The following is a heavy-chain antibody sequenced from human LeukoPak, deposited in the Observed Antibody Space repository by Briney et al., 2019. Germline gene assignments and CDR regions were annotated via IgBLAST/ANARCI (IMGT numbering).Heavy chain of an antibody. Sequence: PGGSLRLSCAASGFTFSTYSMNWVRQAPGKALEWVSYISSDSSAIYYADSVKGRFTISRDNAKNPLYLQMNSLRDDGAAVYYCARVKALASRGGDYWGQGTLVTVSS. CDR3: ARVKALASRGGDY. J-gene: IGHJ4*02. CDR2: ISSDSSAI. CDR1: GFTFSTYS. V-gene: IGHV3-48*02. D-gene: IGHD6-19*01.